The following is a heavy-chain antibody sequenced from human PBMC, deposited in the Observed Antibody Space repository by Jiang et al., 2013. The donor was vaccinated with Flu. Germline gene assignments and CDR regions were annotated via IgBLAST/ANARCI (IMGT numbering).Heavy chain of an antibody. V-gene: IGHV5-10-1*01. CDR2: FDPTDSYT. Sequence: ISCKGSGYTVYHLLDQLGAQMPGKAWSGWGEFDPTDSYTNYSPSFQGHVTISADKSITTAYLQWSSLKASDTAMYYCARLVGGGSDPPDYWGQGTLVTVSS. CDR1: GYTVYHLL. CDR3: ARLVGGGSDPPDY. D-gene: IGHD2-15*01. J-gene: IGHJ4*02.